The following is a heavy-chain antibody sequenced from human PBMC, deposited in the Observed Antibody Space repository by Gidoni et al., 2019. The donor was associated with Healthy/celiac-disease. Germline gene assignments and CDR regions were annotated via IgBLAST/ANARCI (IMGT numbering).Heavy chain of an antibody. Sequence: EVQLVESGGGLVQPGGSLRLSCAASGFTFSSYAMHWVHQAPGKGLEYVSAISSNGGSTYYANSVKGRFTISRDNSKNTLYLQMGSLRAEDMAVYYCARAFRDYVWGSYRYTTFDYWGQGTLVTVSS. V-gene: IGHV3-64*01. J-gene: IGHJ4*02. D-gene: IGHD3-16*02. CDR2: ISSNGGST. CDR3: ARAFRDYVWGSYRYTTFDY. CDR1: GFTFSSYA.